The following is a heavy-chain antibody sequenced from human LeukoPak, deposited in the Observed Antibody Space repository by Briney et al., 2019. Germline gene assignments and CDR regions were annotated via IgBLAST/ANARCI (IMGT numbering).Heavy chain of an antibody. J-gene: IGHJ4*02. CDR1: GFTFSSYA. Sequence: GGSLRLSCAASGFTFSSYAMSWVRQAPGKGLEWVSAISGSGGSTYYADSVKGRFTISRDNSKNTLYLQLNSLGPDDTAIYYCAREAHGVSIRTQSPQFDYWGQGTLVTVSS. CDR3: AREAHGVSIRTQSPQFDY. D-gene: IGHD2-8*01. V-gene: IGHV3-23*01. CDR2: ISGSGGST.